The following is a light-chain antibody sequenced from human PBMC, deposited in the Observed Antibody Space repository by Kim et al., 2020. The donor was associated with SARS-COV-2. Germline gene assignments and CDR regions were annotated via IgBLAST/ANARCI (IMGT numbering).Light chain of an antibody. CDR1: SNDVGGYDY. Sequence: GQSGTISCTGTSNDVGGYDYVSWYQQHPDKAPKLMISDVQKRPSGVPDRFSGSKSGNTASLTISGLQAEDEADYYCCSFAGSYTYVFGTGTKVTVL. V-gene: IGLV2-11*03. CDR2: DVQ. J-gene: IGLJ1*01. CDR3: CSFAGSYTYV.